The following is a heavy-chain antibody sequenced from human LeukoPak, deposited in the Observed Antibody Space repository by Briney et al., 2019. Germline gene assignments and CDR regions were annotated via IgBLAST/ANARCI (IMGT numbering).Heavy chain of an antibody. CDR1: GFTFSSYW. J-gene: IGHJ3*02. CDR2: IKGDGSQT. Sequence: GGSLRLSCATSGFTFSSYWMSWVRQAPGKGLEWVANIKGDGSQTDYLDSVKGRFTISRDNSKNTLYLQMNSLRAEDTAVYYCARALSDYVAFDIWGQGTMVTVSS. CDR3: ARALSDYVAFDI. D-gene: IGHD5-12*01. V-gene: IGHV3-7*01.